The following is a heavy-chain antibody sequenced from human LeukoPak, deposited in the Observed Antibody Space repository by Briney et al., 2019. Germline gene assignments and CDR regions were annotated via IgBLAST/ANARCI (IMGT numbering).Heavy chain of an antibody. CDR3: ARVALPVDRYQPLTYFDY. J-gene: IGHJ4*02. CDR1: GGSFSGYY. CDR2: INHSGST. Sequence: SETLSLTCAVYGGSFSGYYWSWFRQPPGKGLEWIGEINHSGSTNYNPSLKSRVTISVDTSKNQFSLKLSSVTAADTAVYYCARVALPVDRYQPLTYFDYWGQGTLVTVSS. V-gene: IGHV4-34*01. D-gene: IGHD2-2*01.